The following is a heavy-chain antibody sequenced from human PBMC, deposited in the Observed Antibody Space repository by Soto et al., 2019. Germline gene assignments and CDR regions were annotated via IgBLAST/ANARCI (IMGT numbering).Heavy chain of an antibody. CDR2: IYYSGST. D-gene: IGHD2-8*01. CDR1: GGSISSGGYY. J-gene: IGHJ4*02. V-gene: IGHV4-31*03. Sequence: SETLSLTCTVSGGSISSGGYYWSWIRQHPGKGLEWIGYIYYSGSTYYNPSLKSRVTISVDTSKNQFSLKLGSVTAAETAVYYCARETPRTPRSCTNGVCYPRIFDYWGQGTLVTVSS. CDR3: ARETPRTPRSCTNGVCYPRIFDY.